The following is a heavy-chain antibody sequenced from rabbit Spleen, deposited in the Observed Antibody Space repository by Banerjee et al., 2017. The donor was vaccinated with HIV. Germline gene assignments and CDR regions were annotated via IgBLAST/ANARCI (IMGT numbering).Heavy chain of an antibody. Sequence: QEQLKETGGGLVQPGGSLTLSCTASGFDFSSYYISWVRQAPGKGLEWIGCIHTKYGDTYYASWAKGRFTISKTSSTTVTLQMTSLTVADTATYFCARDTGTSFSTYGMDLWGPGTLVTVS. CDR3: ARDTGTSFSTYGMDL. CDR2: IHTKYGDT. CDR1: GFDFSSYY. J-gene: IGHJ6*01. V-gene: IGHV1S45*01. D-gene: IGHD7-1*01.